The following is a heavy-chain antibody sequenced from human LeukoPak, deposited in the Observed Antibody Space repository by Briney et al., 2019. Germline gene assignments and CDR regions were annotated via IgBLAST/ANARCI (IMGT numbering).Heavy chain of an antibody. CDR3: ARGRIAVAGPADY. CDR1: GFTFSSYA. Sequence: GGSLRLSCAASGFTFSSYAMHWVRQAPGKGLEWVAVISYDGSNKYYADSVKGRFTTSRDNSKNTLYLQMNSLRAEDTAVYYCARGRIAVAGPADYWSQGTLVTVSS. V-gene: IGHV3-30-3*01. CDR2: ISYDGSNK. D-gene: IGHD6-19*01. J-gene: IGHJ4*02.